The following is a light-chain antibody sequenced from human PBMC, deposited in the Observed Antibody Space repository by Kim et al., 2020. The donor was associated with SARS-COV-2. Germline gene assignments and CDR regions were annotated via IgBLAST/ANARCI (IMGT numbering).Light chain of an antibody. Sequence: ASVGDTVSITCRASQGISIWLAWYQQKPEKAPKSLIYGASSLQDGVPSRFSGSGFGTEFTLTISSLQPEDFATYYCQQYNTYPITFGQGTRLEIK. J-gene: IGKJ5*01. CDR3: QQYNTYPIT. V-gene: IGKV1D-16*01. CDR1: QGISIW. CDR2: GAS.